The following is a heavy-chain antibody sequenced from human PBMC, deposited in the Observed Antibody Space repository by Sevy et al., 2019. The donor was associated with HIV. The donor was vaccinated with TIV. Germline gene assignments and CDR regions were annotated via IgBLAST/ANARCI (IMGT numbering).Heavy chain of an antibody. J-gene: IGHJ4*02. V-gene: IGHV3-48*03. CDR1: GFTFSNYE. CDR2: ITNSGSTI. Sequence: GGSLRLSCTASGFTFSNYEMNWVRQAPGKGLEWVSYITNSGSTIYYSDSVRGRFTVSRDNAKNSLYLQMNSLRAEDTAVYYCARDLPPSATTVEHFDYWGRGTLVTVSS. CDR3: ARDLPPSATTVEHFDY. D-gene: IGHD4-17*01.